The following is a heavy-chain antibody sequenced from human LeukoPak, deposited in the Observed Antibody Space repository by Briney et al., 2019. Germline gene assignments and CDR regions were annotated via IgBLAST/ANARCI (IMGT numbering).Heavy chain of an antibody. CDR3: ARDMVRGVIVNYYYYYGMDV. CDR2: ISYDGSNK. V-gene: IGHV3-30*04. J-gene: IGHJ6*02. Sequence: GRSLRLSCAASGFTFSSYAMHWVRQAPGKGLEWVAVISYDGSNKYYADSVKGRFTISRDNSKNTLYLQMNSLRAEDTAVYSCARDMVRGVIVNYYYYYGMDVWGQGTTVTVSS. CDR1: GFTFSSYA. D-gene: IGHD3-10*01.